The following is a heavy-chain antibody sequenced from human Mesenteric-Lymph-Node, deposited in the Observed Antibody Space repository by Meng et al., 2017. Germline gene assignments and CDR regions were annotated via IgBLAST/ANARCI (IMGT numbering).Heavy chain of an antibody. Sequence: VLLHESGPGLVKPSGHLYLACAGSGGSNSSSNWCSWVRQPPGKGLEWIGKIYHSGITIYTPSLKSRVTMSVDNSKNQFSLKLNSMTAADTAVYYCARDPTGGEDHQRVWGQGTLVTVSS. V-gene: IGHV4-4*02. D-gene: IGHD1-14*01. CDR3: ARDPTGGEDHQRV. CDR2: IYHSGIT. J-gene: IGHJ4*02. CDR1: GGSNSSSNW.